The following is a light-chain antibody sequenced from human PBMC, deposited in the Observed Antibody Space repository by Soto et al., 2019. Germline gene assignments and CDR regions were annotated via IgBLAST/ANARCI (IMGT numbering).Light chain of an antibody. J-gene: IGLJ2*01. Sequence: SYELTQPHSVSVSTGQTASITCSGDKLGDKYACWYQQKPGQSPVLVIYQDSKRPSGIPERFSGSNSGNTATLTISGTQAIDEADYYCQAWDSSTVVFGGGTKLTVL. CDR1: KLGDKY. CDR3: QAWDSSTVV. CDR2: QDS. V-gene: IGLV3-1*01.